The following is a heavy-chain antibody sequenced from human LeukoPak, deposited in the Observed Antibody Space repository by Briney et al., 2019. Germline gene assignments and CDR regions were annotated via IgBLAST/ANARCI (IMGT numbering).Heavy chain of an antibody. CDR3: AKEYGSGSYDRNNWFDP. Sequence: WASVKVSCKASGYTFTGYYMHWVRQAPGQGLEWMGWINPNSGGTNYAQKFQGRVTMTRDTSTSTAYMELSRLRSDDTAVYYCAKEYGSGSYDRNNWFDPWGQGTLVTVSS. CDR1: GYTFTGYY. D-gene: IGHD3-10*01. J-gene: IGHJ5*02. CDR2: INPNSGGT. V-gene: IGHV1-2*02.